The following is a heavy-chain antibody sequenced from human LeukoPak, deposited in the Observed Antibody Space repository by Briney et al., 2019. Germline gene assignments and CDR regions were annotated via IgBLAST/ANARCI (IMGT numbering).Heavy chain of an antibody. D-gene: IGHD2-21*01. V-gene: IGHV4-39*01. CDR2: IYYSGST. CDR1: GGSISSSSYY. CDR3: ARLPRTYCGGDCYSYYFDY. J-gene: IGHJ4*02. Sequence: ETLSLTCTVSGGSISSSSYYWGWIRQPPGKGLEWIGSIYYSGSTYYNPSLKSRVTISVDTSKNQFSLKLSSVTAADTAVYYCARLPRTYCGGDCYSYYFDYWGQGTLVTVSS.